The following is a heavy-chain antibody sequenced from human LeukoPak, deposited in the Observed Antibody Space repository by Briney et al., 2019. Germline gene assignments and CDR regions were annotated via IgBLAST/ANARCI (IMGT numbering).Heavy chain of an antibody. CDR3: AKVHYGNRIAAAGDFDY. D-gene: IGHD6-13*01. Sequence: TGGSLRLSCAASGFTFSSYAMSWVRQAPGKGLEWVSAISGSGGSTYYADSVKGRFTISRDNSKNTLYLQMNSLRAEDTAVYYCAKVHYGNRIAAAGDFDYWGQGTLVTVSS. CDR2: ISGSGGST. V-gene: IGHV3-23*01. CDR1: GFTFSSYA. J-gene: IGHJ4*02.